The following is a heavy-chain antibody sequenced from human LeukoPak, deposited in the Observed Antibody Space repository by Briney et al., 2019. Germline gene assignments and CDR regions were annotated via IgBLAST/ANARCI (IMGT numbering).Heavy chain of an antibody. Sequence: VGSLRLSCTASGFTFSNAWMSWVRQAPGKGLEWVGRIKSKTDGGTTDYAAPVKGRFTISRDDSKNTLYLQMNSLKTEDTAVYYCTTEKRLWLAPLDCWGQGTLVTVSS. D-gene: IGHD6-19*01. J-gene: IGHJ4*02. CDR3: TTEKRLWLAPLDC. CDR2: IKSKTDGGTT. CDR1: GFTFSNAW. V-gene: IGHV3-15*01.